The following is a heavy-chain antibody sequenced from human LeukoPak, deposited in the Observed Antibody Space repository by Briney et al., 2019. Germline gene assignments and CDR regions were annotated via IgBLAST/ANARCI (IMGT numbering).Heavy chain of an antibody. D-gene: IGHD5-24*01. CDR3: AKDATIEYYFNS. V-gene: IGHV3-21*06. J-gene: IGHJ4*02. CDR2: ISSNSAYI. CDR1: GFTFSSSS. Sequence: GRSLRLSCAASGFTFSSSSMNWVRQAPGKGLEWVSYISSNSAYIYYADSVRGRFTISRDNAKNSLYLQMNSLRAEDTAVYYCAKDATIEYYFNSWGQGTLVTVSS.